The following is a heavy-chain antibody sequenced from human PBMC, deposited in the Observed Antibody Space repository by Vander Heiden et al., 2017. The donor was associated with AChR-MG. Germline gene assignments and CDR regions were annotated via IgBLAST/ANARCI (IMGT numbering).Heavy chain of an antibody. CDR3: ARGNRFFGSGSYYDVFDI. CDR2: IRSSSSFV. Sequence: EVQLVESGGGLVKPGGSLRLSCEASGFTFSHYYMNWVRQAPGKGLEWVSSIRSSSSFVEYADSVKGRFTISRYNDKNSLYLQMTSLRAEDTAVYYCARGNRFFGSGSYYDVFDIWGQGTTVTVSS. J-gene: IGHJ3*02. D-gene: IGHD3-10*01. CDR1: GFTFSHYY. V-gene: IGHV3-21*01.